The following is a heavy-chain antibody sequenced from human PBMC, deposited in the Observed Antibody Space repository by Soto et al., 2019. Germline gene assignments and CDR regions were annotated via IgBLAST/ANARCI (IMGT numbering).Heavy chain of an antibody. CDR1: GGSISSGGYA. CDR2: IYYSGST. Sequence: QLQLQESGPGLVKPSQTLSLTCAVSGGSISSGGYAYNWIRQPPGKGLEWLGNIYYSGSTLYNPSLPSLNGRIPISLDRTANQFSLTLTSVTAADTAVYYCARDSYVISGGGVNDTFDVWGQGTMVTVSS. J-gene: IGHJ3*01. CDR3: ARDSYVISGGGVNDTFDV. V-gene: IGHV4-30-2*01. D-gene: IGHD1-26*01.